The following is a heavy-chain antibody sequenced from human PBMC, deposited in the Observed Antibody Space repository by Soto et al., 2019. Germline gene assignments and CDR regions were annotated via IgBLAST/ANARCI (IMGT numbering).Heavy chain of an antibody. CDR2: ITTTSSTT. CDR1: GFTFSDYS. J-gene: IGHJ4*02. D-gene: IGHD2-15*01. Sequence: EVQLVESGGGLVQPGGSLRLSCAASGFTFSDYSMNWVRQAPGKGLEWISYITTTSSTTYYADSVKGRFTISRDNAKNSLYLQMNRLRAEDTAMYYCARDGGHDEVFWGQGTLVTVSS. V-gene: IGHV3-48*01. CDR3: ARDGGHDEVF.